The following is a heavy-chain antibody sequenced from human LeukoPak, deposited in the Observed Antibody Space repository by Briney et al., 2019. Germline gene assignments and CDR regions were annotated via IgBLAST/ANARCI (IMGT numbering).Heavy chain of an antibody. V-gene: IGHV3-74*01. D-gene: IGHD3-10*01. J-gene: IGHJ6*02. Sequence: GGSLRLSCAASGFTFSSYWMHWVRQAPGKGLVWVSRINSDGSSTSYADSVKGRFTISRDNSKNTLYLQMNSLRADDTALYYCARVSGTIRIWPQPFGDGMAVWGQGTTVTVPS. CDR1: GFTFSSYW. CDR3: ARVSGTIRIWPQPFGDGMAV. CDR2: INSDGSST.